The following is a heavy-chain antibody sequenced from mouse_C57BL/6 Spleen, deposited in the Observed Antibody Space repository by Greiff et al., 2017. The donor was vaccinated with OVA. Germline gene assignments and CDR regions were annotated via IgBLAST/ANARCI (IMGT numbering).Heavy chain of an antibody. CDR1: GYAFTNYL. D-gene: IGHD2-5*01. CDR2: INPGSGGT. CDR3: ARSGYYSNPYYAMDY. Sequence: VKLMESGAELVRPGTSVKVSCKASGYAFTNYLIEWVKQRPGQGLEWIGVINPGSGGTNYNEKFKGKATLTADKSSSTAYMQLSSLTSEDSAVYFCARSGYYSNPYYAMDYWGQGTSVTVSS. J-gene: IGHJ4*01. V-gene: IGHV1-54*01.